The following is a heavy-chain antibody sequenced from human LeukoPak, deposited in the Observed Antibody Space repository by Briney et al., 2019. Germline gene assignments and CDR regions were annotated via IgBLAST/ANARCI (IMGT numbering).Heavy chain of an antibody. CDR1: GFTFSSYA. V-gene: IGHV3-23*01. J-gene: IGHJ4*02. CDR2: ISGSGGST. CDR3: ANVVTVTTVGGIDY. Sequence: GGSLRLSCAASGFTFSSYAMSWVRQAPGKGLEWVSAISGSGGSTYYADSVKGRFTISRDNSKNTLYLQMNSLRAEDTAVYYCANVVTVTTVGGIDYWGQGTLVTVSS. D-gene: IGHD4-17*01.